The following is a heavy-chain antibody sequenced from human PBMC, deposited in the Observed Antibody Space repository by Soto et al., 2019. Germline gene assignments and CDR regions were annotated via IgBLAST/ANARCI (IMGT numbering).Heavy chain of an antibody. J-gene: IGHJ6*02. CDR1: GGSISSNSYY. CDR2: IYYSGTT. CDR3: ARHKGGYYSGVDV. Sequence: QLQLQESGPGLVKPSETLSLTCTVSGGSISSNSYYWAWIRQPPGKGLEWIGNIYYSGTTYYNPSLTSRVTISVDTAKNQFSLKLSSVTAAATAVYYCARHKGGYYSGVDVWGQGTTVTVSS. V-gene: IGHV4-39*01. D-gene: IGHD3-16*01.